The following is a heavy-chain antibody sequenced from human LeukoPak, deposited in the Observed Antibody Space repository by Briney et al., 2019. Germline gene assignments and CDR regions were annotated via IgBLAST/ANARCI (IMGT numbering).Heavy chain of an antibody. V-gene: IGHV3-23*01. CDR3: AKGLEPGAFDI. J-gene: IGHJ3*02. CDR1: GFIFNYYA. D-gene: IGHD1-1*01. Sequence: GGSLGLSCAASGFIFNYYAMNWVRQAPGKGLEWVSAISGGGHSTYYADSVKGRFTISRDNSKNTLYLQMNSLRAEDTAVYFCAKGLEPGAFDIWGQGTRVTVSS. CDR2: ISGGGHST.